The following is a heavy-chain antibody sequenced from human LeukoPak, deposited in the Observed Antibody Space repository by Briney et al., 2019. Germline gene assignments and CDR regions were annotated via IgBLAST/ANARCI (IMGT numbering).Heavy chain of an antibody. V-gene: IGHV4-34*01. CDR1: GGSISSYY. D-gene: IGHD3-10*01. Sequence: SETLSLTCTVSGGSISSYYWSWIRQPPGKGLEWIGEINHSGSTNYNPSLKSRVTISVDTSKNQFSLKLSSVTAADTAVYYCARRQVLFLWFGEKAGNWFDPWGQGTLVTVSS. CDR3: ARRQVLFLWFGEKAGNWFDP. J-gene: IGHJ5*02. CDR2: INHSGST.